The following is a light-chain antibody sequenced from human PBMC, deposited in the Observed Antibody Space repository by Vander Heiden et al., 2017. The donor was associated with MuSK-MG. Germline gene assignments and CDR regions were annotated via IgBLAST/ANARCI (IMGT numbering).Light chain of an antibody. CDR1: QSISSY. V-gene: IGKV1-39*01. CDR2: AAS. CDR3: QQSYGSPRT. J-gene: IGKJ4*01. Sequence: DIQMTEAPSSLSASVGDRVTITCRASQSISSYLTWYQQKPGQAPKLLIYAASSLPSGVPSRFSGSGSGTDFTLTMSSLQSEDFAAYYCQQSYGSPRTFGGGTKVEIK.